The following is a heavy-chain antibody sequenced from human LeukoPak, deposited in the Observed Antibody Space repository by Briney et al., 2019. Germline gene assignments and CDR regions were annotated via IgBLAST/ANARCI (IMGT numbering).Heavy chain of an antibody. V-gene: IGHV1-3*01. CDR2: INAGNGNT. CDR3: ARLKYCTNGVCYAGFDY. J-gene: IGHJ4*02. CDR1: GYTFTSYA. D-gene: IGHD2-8*01. Sequence: ASVKVSCKASGYTFTSYAMHWVRQAPGQRLEWMGWINAGNGNTKYSQKFQGRVTITRDTSADTAYMELSSLRSEDTAVYYCARLKYCTNGVCYAGFDYWGQGTQVTVSS.